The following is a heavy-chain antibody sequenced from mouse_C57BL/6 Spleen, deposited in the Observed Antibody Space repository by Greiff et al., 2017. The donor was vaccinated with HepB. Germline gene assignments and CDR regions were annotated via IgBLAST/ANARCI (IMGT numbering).Heavy chain of an antibody. J-gene: IGHJ1*03. Sequence: EVKLQESGPGLVKPSQSLSLTCSVTGYSITSGYYWNWIRQFPGNKLEWMGYISYDGSNNYNPSLKNRISITRDTSKNQFFLKLNSVTTEDTATYYCAREGDYYYGSSYGYFDVWGTGTTVTVSS. V-gene: IGHV3-6*01. CDR1: GYSITSGYY. CDR3: AREGDYYYGSSYGYFDV. CDR2: ISYDGSN. D-gene: IGHD1-1*01.